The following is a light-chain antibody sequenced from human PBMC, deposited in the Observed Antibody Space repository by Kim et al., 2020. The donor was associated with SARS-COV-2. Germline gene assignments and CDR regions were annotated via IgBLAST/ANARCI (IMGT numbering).Light chain of an antibody. J-gene: IGLJ2*01. CDR2: GKN. CDR1: SLRSYY. V-gene: IGLV3-19*01. CDR3: NSRDTNDIVL. Sequence: SSELTQDPAVSVALGQTVRITCQGDSLRSYYATWYQQKPGQAPILLIYGKNNRPSGIPDRFSGSSSGNTASLTITATQAGDEADYYCNSRDTNDIVLFGG.